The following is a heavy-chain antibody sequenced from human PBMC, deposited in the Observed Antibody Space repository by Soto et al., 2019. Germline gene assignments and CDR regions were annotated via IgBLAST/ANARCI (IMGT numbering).Heavy chain of an antibody. J-gene: IGHJ4*02. CDR3: XKAEAAYSGSYWGYFDY. D-gene: IGHD1-26*01. V-gene: IGHV3-30*18. CDR2: ISYDGSNK. CDR1: GFTFSSYG. Sequence: GGSLRLSCAASGFTFSSYGMHWVRQAPGKGLEWVAVISYDGSNKYYADSVKGRFTISRDNSKNTLYLQMNSLRAEDTAVYYCXKAEAAYSGSYWGYFDYWGQGTLVTVSS.